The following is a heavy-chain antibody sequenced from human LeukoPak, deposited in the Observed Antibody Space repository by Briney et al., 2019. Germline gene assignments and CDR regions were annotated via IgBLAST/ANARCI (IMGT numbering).Heavy chain of an antibody. J-gene: IGHJ4*02. D-gene: IGHD3-10*01. CDR1: GFTFSSYS. Sequence: GGSLRLSCAASGFTFSSYSMNWVRQAPGKGLEWVSSISSSSSYIYYADSVKGRFTISRDNAKNSLYLQMNSLRAEDTAVYYCARNYGPGTSLDYWGQGTLVTVSS. CDR2: ISSSSSYI. CDR3: ARNYGPGTSLDY. V-gene: IGHV3-21*01.